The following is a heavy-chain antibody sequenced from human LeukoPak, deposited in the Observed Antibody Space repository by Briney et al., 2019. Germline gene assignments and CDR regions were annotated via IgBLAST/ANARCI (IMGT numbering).Heavy chain of an antibody. V-gene: IGHV3-23*01. Sequence: GGSLRLSCAASGFTFSSYAMSWVRQAPGKGLEWVSAISGSGGSTYYADSVKGRFTISRDNSKNTLWLQMNSLRAEDTAVYYCAKSLWFGELFSYHDYWGQGSLVTVSS. J-gene: IGHJ4*02. CDR1: GFTFSSYA. D-gene: IGHD3-10*01. CDR3: AKSLWFGELFSYHDY. CDR2: ISGSGGST.